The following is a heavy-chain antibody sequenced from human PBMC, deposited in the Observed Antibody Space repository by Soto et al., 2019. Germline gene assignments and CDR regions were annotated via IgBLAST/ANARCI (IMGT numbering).Heavy chain of an antibody. CDR2: IYYSGST. V-gene: IGHV4-39*01. J-gene: IGHJ4*02. CDR3: ARQEYYYDSSGLFDY. D-gene: IGHD3-22*01. CDR1: GGSISSSSYY. Sequence: QLQLQESGPGLVKPSETLSLTCTVSGGSISSSSYYWGWIRQPPGKGLEWIGSIYYSGSTYYNPSLKCRVTISVDTSKNQFSLKLSSVTAADTAVYYCARQEYYYDSSGLFDYWGQGTLVTVSS.